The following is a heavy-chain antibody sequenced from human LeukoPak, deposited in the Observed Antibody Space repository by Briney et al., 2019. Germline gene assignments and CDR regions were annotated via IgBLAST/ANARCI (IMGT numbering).Heavy chain of an antibody. D-gene: IGHD6-19*01. Sequence: GGSLRLSCAASGFSFSNTWMSWVRQAPGKGLEWVGRIKSKTDGGTTEYAAPVKGRLNISRNDSKNTLYLQMNSLRAEDTAVYYCAKDFATGYSSGWYVYWGQGTLVTVSS. CDR2: IKSKTDGGTT. J-gene: IGHJ4*02. V-gene: IGHV3-15*01. CDR3: AKDFATGYSSGWYVY. CDR1: GFSFSNTW.